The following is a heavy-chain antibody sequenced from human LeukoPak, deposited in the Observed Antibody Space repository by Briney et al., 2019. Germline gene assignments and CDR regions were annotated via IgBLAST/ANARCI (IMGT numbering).Heavy chain of an antibody. V-gene: IGHV3-7*01. CDR2: IKQDGSEK. J-gene: IGHJ5*02. CDR1: GFTFSSYW. CDR3: AREQQLVVSNWFDP. Sequence: PRGSLRLSCAASGFTFSSYWMSWVRQAPGKGLEWVANIKQDGSEKYYVDSVKGRFTLSRDNAKNSLYLQMNSLRAEDTAVYYCAREQQLVVSNWFDPWGQGTLVTVSS. D-gene: IGHD6-13*01.